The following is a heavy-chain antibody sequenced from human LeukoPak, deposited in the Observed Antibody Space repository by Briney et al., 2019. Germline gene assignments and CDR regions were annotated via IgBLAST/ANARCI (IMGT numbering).Heavy chain of an antibody. CDR1: GFTFDDYG. CDR2: ISSSGSTI. Sequence: GGSLRLSCAASGFTFDDYGMSWVPQAPGKGLEWVSYISSSGSTIYYADSVKGRFTISRDNAKNSLYLQMNSLRAEDTAVYYCARDGSSGYYFDYWGQGTLVTVSS. D-gene: IGHD3-22*01. CDR3: ARDGSSGYYFDY. V-gene: IGHV3-48*03. J-gene: IGHJ4*02.